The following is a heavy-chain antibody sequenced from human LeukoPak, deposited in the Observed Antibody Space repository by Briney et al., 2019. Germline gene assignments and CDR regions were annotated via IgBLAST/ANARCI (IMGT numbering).Heavy chain of an antibody. CDR3: ARDRGYDDY. D-gene: IGHD5-12*01. V-gene: IGHV3-48*03. Sequence: PGGSLRLSCVASGFTFNSYEMNWVRQAPGKGLEWVSYISTSGSIIYYADSVKGRFTISRDNAKNSLYLQMNSLRAEDTAVYYCARDRGYDDYWGQGTLVTVSS. CDR2: ISTSGSII. J-gene: IGHJ4*02. CDR1: GFTFNSYE.